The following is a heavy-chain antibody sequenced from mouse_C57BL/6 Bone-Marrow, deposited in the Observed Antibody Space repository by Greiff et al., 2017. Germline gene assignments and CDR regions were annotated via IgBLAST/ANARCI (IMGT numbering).Heavy chain of an antibody. CDR3: ARDSYSNYVPWFAY. D-gene: IGHD2-5*01. V-gene: IGHV5-4*01. J-gene: IGHJ3*01. CDR1: GFTFSSYA. CDR2: ISDGGRYT. Sequence: EVHLVESGGGLVKPGGSLKLSCAASGFTFSSYAMSWVRQTPEKRLEWVATISDGGRYTYYPDNVKGRFTISRDNAKNNLYLQMSHLKSEDTAMYYCARDSYSNYVPWFAYWGQGTLVTVSA.